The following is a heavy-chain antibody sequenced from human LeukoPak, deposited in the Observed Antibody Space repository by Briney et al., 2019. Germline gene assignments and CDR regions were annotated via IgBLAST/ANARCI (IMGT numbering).Heavy chain of an antibody. V-gene: IGHV3-48*04. Sequence: GRSLRLSCAASGFTFSSYSMNWVRQAPGKGLEWVSYISSSSSTIYYADSVKGRFTISRDNAKNSLYLQMNSLRAEDTAVYYCARSKGGYGYYFDYWGQGTLVTVSS. CDR3: ARSKGGYGYYFDY. D-gene: IGHD5-12*01. J-gene: IGHJ4*02. CDR2: ISSSSSTI. CDR1: GFTFSSYS.